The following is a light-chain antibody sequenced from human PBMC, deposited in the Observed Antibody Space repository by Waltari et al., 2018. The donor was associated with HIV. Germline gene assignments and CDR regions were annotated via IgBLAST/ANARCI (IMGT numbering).Light chain of an antibody. CDR1: SSDVGGYNY. V-gene: IGLV2-11*01. J-gene: IGLJ1*01. CDR3: CSYAGSYV. CDR2: DVS. Sequence: QSALTQPRSVSGSPGQSVTISCTGTSSDVGGYNYVSWYQQHPGKAPKLIIYDVSTRPSGVPDRFSGSQSGNTASLTISGLQAEDESDYYCCSYAGSYVFGTGTKVTVL.